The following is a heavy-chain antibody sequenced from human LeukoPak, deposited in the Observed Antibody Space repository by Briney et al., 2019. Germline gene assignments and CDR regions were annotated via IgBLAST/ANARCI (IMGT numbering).Heavy chain of an antibody. D-gene: IGHD3-22*01. CDR1: GGSFSGYY. J-gene: IGHJ4*02. CDR2: INHSGST. Sequence: SETLSLTCAVYGGSFSGYYWSWIRQPPGKGLEWIGEINHSGSTNYNPSLKSRVTISVDTSKNQFSLKLSSVTAADTAVYYCARVVGYDSSCEGSYFDYWGQGTLVTVSS. CDR3: ARVVGYDSSCEGSYFDY. V-gene: IGHV4-34*01.